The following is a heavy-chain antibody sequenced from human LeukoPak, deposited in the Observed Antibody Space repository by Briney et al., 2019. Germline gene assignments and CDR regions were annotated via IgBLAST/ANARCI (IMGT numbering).Heavy chain of an antibody. D-gene: IGHD2-8*01. CDR3: ARDSGYCSKGICSSNGDNYFDP. J-gene: IGHJ5*02. Sequence: ASVEVSCKSSGETFTAYYMHWVRQAPGQGLEWMGWINCHSGGTHYAQKFQGRVTMTRDTSINTVYMELSRLGSDDTAVYYCARDSGYCSKGICSSNGDNYFDPWGQGTLVTVSS. CDR2: INCHSGGT. V-gene: IGHV1-2*02. CDR1: GETFTAYY.